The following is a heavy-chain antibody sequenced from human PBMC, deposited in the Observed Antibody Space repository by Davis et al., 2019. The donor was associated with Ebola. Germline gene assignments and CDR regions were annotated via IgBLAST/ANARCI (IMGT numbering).Heavy chain of an antibody. CDR2: IYYSGST. V-gene: IGHV4-39*01. Sequence: SETLSLTCTVSGGSISSGSYYWGWIRQPPGKGLEWIGTIYYSGSTYYNPSLKSRVTISVDTSKNQFSLKLSSVTAADTAVYYCARLWNYFDYWGQGTLVTVSS. D-gene: IGHD2-21*01. CDR3: ARLWNYFDY. J-gene: IGHJ4*02. CDR1: GGSISSGSYY.